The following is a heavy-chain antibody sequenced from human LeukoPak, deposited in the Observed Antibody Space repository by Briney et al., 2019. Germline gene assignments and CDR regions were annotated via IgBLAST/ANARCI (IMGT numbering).Heavy chain of an antibody. CDR3: ARDWPEIVVVMGAFDI. J-gene: IGHJ3*02. CDR2: ISGSGGST. Sequence: GGSLRLSCAASGFTFSTYGMSWVRQAPGKGLEWVSAISGSGGSTYYADSVKGRFTISRDNSKNTLYLQMNSLRAEDTVVYYCARDWPEIVVVMGAFDIWGQGTMVTVSS. D-gene: IGHD3-22*01. V-gene: IGHV3-23*01. CDR1: GFTFSTYG.